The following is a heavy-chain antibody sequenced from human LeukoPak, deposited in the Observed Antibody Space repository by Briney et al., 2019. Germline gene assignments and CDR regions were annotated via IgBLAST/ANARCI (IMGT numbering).Heavy chain of an antibody. Sequence: ASVKVSCKVSGYTLTELSMHWVRQAPGKGLEWMGGFDPEDGETIYAQKFQGRVTMTEDTSTDTAYMELSSLRSEDTAVYYCATSDITMVRRPSFHVWGQGTTVTVSS. V-gene: IGHV1-24*01. CDR1: GYTLTELS. D-gene: IGHD3-10*01. CDR3: ATSDITMVRRPSFHV. J-gene: IGHJ6*02. CDR2: FDPEDGET.